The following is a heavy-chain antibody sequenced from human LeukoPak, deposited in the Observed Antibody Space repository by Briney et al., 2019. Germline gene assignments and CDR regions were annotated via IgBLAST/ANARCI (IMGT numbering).Heavy chain of an antibody. CDR2: ISSSSSTM. CDR1: GFTFSSYS. Sequence: GGSLRLSCAASGFTFSSYSMNWVRQAPGKGLEWVSYISSSSSTMYYADSVKGRFSISRDNAKNSLYLQMNSLRAEDTAVYYCARDLQYSYGHEIHYWGQGTLVTVSS. V-gene: IGHV3-48*01. J-gene: IGHJ4*02. CDR3: ARDLQYSYGHEIHY. D-gene: IGHD5-18*01.